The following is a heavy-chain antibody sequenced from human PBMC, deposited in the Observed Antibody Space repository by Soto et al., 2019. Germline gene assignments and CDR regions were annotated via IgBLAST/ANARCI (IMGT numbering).Heavy chain of an antibody. D-gene: IGHD3-22*01. CDR3: AKRDLHYYDSSGYYAYDY. CDR2: IWYDGSNK. V-gene: IGHV3-33*06. Sequence: GGSLRLSCAASGFPFSSYGMHWVRQAPGKGLDWVGVIWYDGSNKDYAESVKGRFTISRDNSKNTLYLQMNSLRAEDTAVYYCAKRDLHYYDSSGYYAYDYWGQGTLVTVSS. J-gene: IGHJ4*02. CDR1: GFPFSSYG.